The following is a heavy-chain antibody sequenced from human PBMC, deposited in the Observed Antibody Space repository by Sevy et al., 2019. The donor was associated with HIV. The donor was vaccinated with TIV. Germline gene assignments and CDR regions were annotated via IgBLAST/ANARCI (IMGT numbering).Heavy chain of an antibody. D-gene: IGHD2-8*01. CDR3: ARGGCTKPHDF. Sequence: GGSLRLSCAASGFTFSKYSMSWVRQPPGKGLEWVSTVNFGCGETNYADSVKGRFTISRDNSKSSVYLQMNNLRPEDTSVCYCARGGCTKPHDFWGRGTLVTVSS. V-gene: IGHV3-23*01. J-gene: IGHJ4*02. CDR2: VNFGCGET. CDR1: GFTFSKYS.